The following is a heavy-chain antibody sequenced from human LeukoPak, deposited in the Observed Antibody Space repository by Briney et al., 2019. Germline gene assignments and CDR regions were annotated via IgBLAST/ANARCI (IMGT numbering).Heavy chain of an antibody. CDR3: ARGPYSSSSHFDY. CDR2: INPNSGGT. Sequence: ASVKVSCKASGYTFTGYYMHWVRQAPGQGLEWMGWINPNSGGTNYAQKFQGRVTMTRDTSISTAYMELSRLRSDDTAVYYCARGPYSSSSHFDYWGQGTLVTVSS. V-gene: IGHV1-2*02. CDR1: GYTFTGYY. D-gene: IGHD6-6*01. J-gene: IGHJ4*02.